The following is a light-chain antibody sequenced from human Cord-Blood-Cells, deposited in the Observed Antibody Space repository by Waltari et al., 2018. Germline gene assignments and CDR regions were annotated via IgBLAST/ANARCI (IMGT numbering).Light chain of an antibody. CDR2: DVS. V-gene: IGLV2-14*01. Sequence: QSALTQPASVSGSPGQSITISCTGTSSDVGGYNYVSWYQQHPGKAPKLMIYDVSKRPSGFSNRFSGSKSGHTASLTISGLQAEDEADYYCSSYTSTFGGGTKLTVL. CDR3: SSYTST. J-gene: IGLJ2*01. CDR1: SSDVGGYNY.